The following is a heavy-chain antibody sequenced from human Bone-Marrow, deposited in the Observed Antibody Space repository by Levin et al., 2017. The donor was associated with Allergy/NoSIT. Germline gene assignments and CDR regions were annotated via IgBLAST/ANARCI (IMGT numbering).Heavy chain of an antibody. D-gene: IGHD3-10*01. CDR2: INHSGST. J-gene: IGHJ6*03. V-gene: IGHV4-34*01. CDR1: GGSFSGYY. CDR3: ARLGYYGSGSYRYYYYYMDV. Sequence: SETLSLTCAVYGGSFSGYYWSWIRQPPGKGLEWIGEINHSGSTNYNPSLKSRVTISVDTSKNQFSLKLSSVTAADTAVYYCARLGYYGSGSYRYYYYYMDVWGKGTTVTVSS.